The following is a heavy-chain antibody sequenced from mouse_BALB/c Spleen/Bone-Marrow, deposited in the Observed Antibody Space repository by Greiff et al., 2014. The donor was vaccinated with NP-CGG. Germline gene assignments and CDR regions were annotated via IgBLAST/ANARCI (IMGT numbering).Heavy chain of an antibody. CDR3: ARKYGDY. CDR2: IYPGDGET. Sequence: VQLQQSGAELVRPGSSVKISCKASGYPFSSYWMNWVKQRPGQGLEWIGQIYPGDGETNYNGKFKGNATLTADNSSSTAYVQLISLTSEDSAVYFCARKYGDYWGQGTTLTVSS. D-gene: IGHD2-10*02. V-gene: IGHV1-80*01. J-gene: IGHJ2*01. CDR1: GYPFSSYW.